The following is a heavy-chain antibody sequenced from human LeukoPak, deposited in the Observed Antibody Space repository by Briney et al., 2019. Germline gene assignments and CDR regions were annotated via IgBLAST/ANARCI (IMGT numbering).Heavy chain of an antibody. CDR1: GFTVSSNY. V-gene: IGHV3-53*01. CDR3: TRERLRLFDP. CDR2: IYSGGST. D-gene: IGHD3-16*01. Sequence: GGSLRLSCAASGFTVSSNYMSWVRQAPGKGLEWVSVIYSGGSTYYADSVKGRFTISRDNSKNTLYLQMNSLRAEDTAVYYCTRERLRLFDPWGQGTLVTVSS. J-gene: IGHJ5*02.